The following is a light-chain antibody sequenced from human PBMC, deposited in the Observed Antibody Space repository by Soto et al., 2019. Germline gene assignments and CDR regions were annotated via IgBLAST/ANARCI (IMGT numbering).Light chain of an antibody. Sequence: DIQMTQSPSSLSASVGDRVTVPCRASQDISTSLAWYQQKPGKVPNLLIYGASTLQSGVPSRFSGSGSGTEFTLTISSLQPDDFATYYCQHYNSYSEAFGQGTKVDIK. CDR3: QHYNSYSEA. CDR2: GAS. CDR1: QDISTS. V-gene: IGKV1-27*01. J-gene: IGKJ1*01.